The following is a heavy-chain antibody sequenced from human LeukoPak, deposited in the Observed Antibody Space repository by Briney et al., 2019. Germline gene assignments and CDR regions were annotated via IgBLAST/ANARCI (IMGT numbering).Heavy chain of an antibody. D-gene: IGHD6-13*01. CDR2: ISYDGSNK. Sequence: PGRSLRLSCAASGFTFSSYGMHWVRQAPGKGLEWVAVISYDGSNKYYADSVKGRFTISRDNSENTLYLQMNSLRAEDTAVYYCAKGIQQLVGYYYYYGMDVWGQGTTVTVSS. CDR3: AKGIQQLVGYYYYYGMDV. J-gene: IGHJ6*02. V-gene: IGHV3-30*18. CDR1: GFTFSSYG.